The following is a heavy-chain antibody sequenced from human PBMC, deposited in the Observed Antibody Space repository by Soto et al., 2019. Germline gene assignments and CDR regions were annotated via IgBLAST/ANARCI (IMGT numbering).Heavy chain of an antibody. J-gene: IGHJ4*02. V-gene: IGHV4-61*08. CDR2: TYYNGDT. D-gene: IGHD6-19*01. Sequence: VLLQESGPRLLRPSETLSLTCTVSDDSFRGAEYYWGWIRQPLGKGPEWIGYTYYNGDTKYNPALGSGVTISEDTSKNQFTLRLSSETAADTAVYFCARGHAYINGWRTFALGGRGILVTVSS. CDR3: ARGHAYINGWRTFAL. CDR1: DDSFRGAEYY.